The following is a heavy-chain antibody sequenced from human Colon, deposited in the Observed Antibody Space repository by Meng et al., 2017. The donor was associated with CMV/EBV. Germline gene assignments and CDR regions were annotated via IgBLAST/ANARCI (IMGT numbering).Heavy chain of an antibody. J-gene: IGHJ6*02. V-gene: IGHV1-8*01. D-gene: IGHD3/OR15-3a*01. CDR3: ARDKVKYGTVYYHYGMDV. Sequence: ASVKVSCKASGYTFTSYDINWVRQATGQGLEWMGWMNPNSGNTGYAQKFQSRVTMTTDTSTSTVYMELRSLRSDDTAVYYCARDKVKYGTVYYHYGMDVWGQGTTVTVSS. CDR1: GYTFTSYD. CDR2: MNPNSGNT.